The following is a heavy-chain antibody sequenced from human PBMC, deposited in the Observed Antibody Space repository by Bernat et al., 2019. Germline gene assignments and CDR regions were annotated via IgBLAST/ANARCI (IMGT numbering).Heavy chain of an antibody. D-gene: IGHD6-13*01. J-gene: IGHJ6*02. CDR2: TYYRSKWYN. CDR1: GDSVSSNSAA. CDR3: ARDAPGEQQLGRAVYYYYGMDV. Sequence: QVQLQQSGPGLVKPSQTLSLTCAISGDSVSSNSAAWNWIRQSPSRGLEWLGRTYYRSKWYNDYAVSVKSRITINPDTSKNQFSLQLNSVTPEDTAVYYCARDAPGEQQLGRAVYYYYGMDVWGQGTTVTVSS. V-gene: IGHV6-1*01.